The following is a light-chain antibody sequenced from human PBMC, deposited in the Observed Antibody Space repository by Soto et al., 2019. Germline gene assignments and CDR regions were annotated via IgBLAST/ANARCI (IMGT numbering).Light chain of an antibody. Sequence: EIVLTQSPATLSLSPGERATLSCRASQSVSSYFAWYQQKPCQAPRLLIYDASSRATGIPARFSGSGSGTDFTLTISSLEPEDFAVYYCQQRSDWPLTFCQGTKVEIK. CDR3: QQRSDWPLT. V-gene: IGKV3-11*01. CDR1: QSVSSY. J-gene: IGKJ1*01. CDR2: DAS.